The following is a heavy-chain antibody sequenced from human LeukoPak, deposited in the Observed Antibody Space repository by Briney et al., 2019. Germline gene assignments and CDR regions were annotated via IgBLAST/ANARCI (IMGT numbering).Heavy chain of an antibody. Sequence: SETLSLTCTVSGYSMSSGYYWGWIRQPPGKGLEWSGSIYHSGSTYYNPSLKSRVTTSADTSKNQFSLKLSSVTAADTAVYYCARGHYDFWSGVYYYYYMVVWGKGTTVTVSS. CDR1: GYSMSSGYY. CDR2: IYHSGST. J-gene: IGHJ6*03. D-gene: IGHD3-3*01. CDR3: ARGHYDFWSGVYYYYYMVV. V-gene: IGHV4-38-2*02.